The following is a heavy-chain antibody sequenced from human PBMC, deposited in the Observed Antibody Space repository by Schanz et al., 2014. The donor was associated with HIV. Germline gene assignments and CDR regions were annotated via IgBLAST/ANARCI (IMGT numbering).Heavy chain of an antibody. CDR2: IIPIFGTT. D-gene: IGHD2-2*02. J-gene: IGHJ6*02. Sequence: QVQLVQSGAEVRKPGSSVTVSCKASGGTFSSYAFTWVRQAPGQGLEWMGGIIPIFGTTNYAQKFQGRVTITADESTASAFVLLSSLRSEDTAMSSSARVEPAAVPDTFFYYGMDVWGQGTTVTVSS. CDR1: GGTFSSYA. V-gene: IGHV1-69*01. CDR3: ARVEPAAVPDTFFYYGMDV.